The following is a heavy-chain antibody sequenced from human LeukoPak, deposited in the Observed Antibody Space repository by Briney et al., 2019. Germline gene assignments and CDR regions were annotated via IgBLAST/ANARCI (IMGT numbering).Heavy chain of an antibody. V-gene: IGHV1-2*06. J-gene: IGHJ3*02. D-gene: IGHD2-15*01. CDR3: ARAGYCSGGSCSTAAFDI. CDR2: INPNSGGT. Sequence: ASVKVSCKASGYTFTGYYMHWVRQAPGQGLEWMGRINPNSGGTNYAQKFQGRVTVTRDTSISTAYMELSRLRSDDTAVYYCARAGYCSGGSCSTAAFDIWGQGTMVTVSS. CDR1: GYTFTGYY.